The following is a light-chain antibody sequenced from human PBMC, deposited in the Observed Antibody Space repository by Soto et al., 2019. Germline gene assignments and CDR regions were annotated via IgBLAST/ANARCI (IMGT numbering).Light chain of an antibody. CDR3: SAWDDSIFGPV. CDR1: NSNLGSNP. Sequence: QSVLTQPPSASGTPGQRVTISCSGGNSNLGSNPVNWYLHLPGTAPKLLIYRDNRRPSGVPDRFSGSKSGTSASLAISGLQSEDEADYFCSAWDDSIFGPVFGGGTQLTVL. V-gene: IGLV1-44*01. J-gene: IGLJ2*01. CDR2: RDN.